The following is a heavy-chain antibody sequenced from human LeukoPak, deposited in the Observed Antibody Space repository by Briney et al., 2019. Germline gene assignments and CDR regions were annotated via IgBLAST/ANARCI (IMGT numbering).Heavy chain of an antibody. J-gene: IGHJ4*02. Sequence: GGSLRLSCAASGFTFSSYSMNWVRQAPGKGLEWVSSISSSSSYIYYADSVKGRFTISRDNAKNSLYLQMNSLRAEDTAVYYCAEGYCSSTSCYYGYWGQGTLVTVSS. CDR1: GFTFSSYS. CDR3: AEGYCSSTSCYYGY. D-gene: IGHD2-2*01. CDR2: ISSSSSYI. V-gene: IGHV3-21*01.